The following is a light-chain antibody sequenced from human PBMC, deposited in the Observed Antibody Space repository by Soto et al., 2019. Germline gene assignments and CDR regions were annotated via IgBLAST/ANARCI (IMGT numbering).Light chain of an antibody. V-gene: IGLV2-14*01. CDR1: RSDVGGYNY. CDR2: EVS. J-gene: IGLJ1*01. Sequence: QSALTQPASVSGSPGQSITISCTGTRSDVGGYNYVSWYQQHPGKAPKLIIYEVSNRPSGVSDRFSGSKSGNTASLTISGLQAEDEADYYCSLYTSENTYVFGTGTKVTVL. CDR3: SLYTSENTYV.